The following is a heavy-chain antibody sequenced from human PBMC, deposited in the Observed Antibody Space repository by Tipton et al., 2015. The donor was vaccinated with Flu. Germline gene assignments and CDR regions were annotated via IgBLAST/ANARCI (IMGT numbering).Heavy chain of an antibody. Sequence: QLVQSGAEVKKPGASVKVSCKASGYTFTNYGISWVRQAPGQGLEWMGWISAYNGNTNYAQKLQGRVTVTTGTSTSTAYMELRSLRSDDTAVYFCARTRGHYGMDVWGQGTTVTVSS. CDR2: ISAYNGNT. V-gene: IGHV1-18*01. CDR1: GYTFTNYG. CDR3: ARTRGHYGMDV. J-gene: IGHJ6*02. D-gene: IGHD3-10*01.